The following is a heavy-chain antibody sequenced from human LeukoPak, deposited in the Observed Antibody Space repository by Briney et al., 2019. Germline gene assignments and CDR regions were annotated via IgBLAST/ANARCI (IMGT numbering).Heavy chain of an antibody. D-gene: IGHD6-19*01. Sequence: GRSLRLSCEASGFTFSSLAMHWVRQGPGKGLEWVAVVWSDGNKEYYADSVKGRFTISRDNSKNTLYLQMNSLRAEDTAVYYCAKRPRAVAEAYFDYWGQGTLVTVSS. V-gene: IGHV3-33*06. CDR1: GFTFSSLA. CDR2: VWSDGNKE. CDR3: AKRPRAVAEAYFDY. J-gene: IGHJ4*02.